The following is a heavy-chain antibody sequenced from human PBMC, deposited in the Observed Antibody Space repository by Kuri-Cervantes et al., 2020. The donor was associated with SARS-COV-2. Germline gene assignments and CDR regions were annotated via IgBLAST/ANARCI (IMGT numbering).Heavy chain of an antibody. V-gene: IGHV4-34*01. CDR2: INHSGNT. CDR3: ARAGEDDYSNYVDWFDP. D-gene: IGHD4-11*01. Sequence: SETLSLTCAVYGGSFSDYYWSWVRQPPGKGLEWIGEINHSGNTNYDPSLKSRVTISIDTSKNQFSLKLSSVTAADTAVYYCARAGEDDYSNYVDWFDPWGQGTLVTVSS. CDR1: GGSFSDYY. J-gene: IGHJ5*02.